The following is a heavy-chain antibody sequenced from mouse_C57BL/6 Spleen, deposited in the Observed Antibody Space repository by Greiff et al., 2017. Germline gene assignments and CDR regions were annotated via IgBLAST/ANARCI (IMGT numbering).Heavy chain of an antibody. V-gene: IGHV1-80*01. CDR1: GYAFSSYW. J-gene: IGHJ3*01. Sequence: QVQLQQSGAELVKPGASVKISCKASGYAFSSYWMNWVKQRPGKGLEWIGKIYPGDGDTNYNGKFKGKATLTADKSSRTAYMQLSSLTSESSAVSFCSRTDYDYDKRFAYWGQGTLVTVSA. CDR2: IYPGDGDT. CDR3: SRTDYDYDKRFAY. D-gene: IGHD2-4*01.